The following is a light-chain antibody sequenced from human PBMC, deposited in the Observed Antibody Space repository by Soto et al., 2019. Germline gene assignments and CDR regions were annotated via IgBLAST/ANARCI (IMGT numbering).Light chain of an antibody. CDR2: DAS. CDR1: QSVSSN. CDR3: QQYDDWPET. J-gene: IGKJ1*01. V-gene: IGKV3-15*01. Sequence: EKVMTQSPATLSVSPGERATLSCRASQSVSSNLAWYQQKPGQAPRLLIYDASTRATGIPARFSGSGSGTEFTFTISSLQSEDFAVYYCQQYDDWPETLGQGTKVDIK.